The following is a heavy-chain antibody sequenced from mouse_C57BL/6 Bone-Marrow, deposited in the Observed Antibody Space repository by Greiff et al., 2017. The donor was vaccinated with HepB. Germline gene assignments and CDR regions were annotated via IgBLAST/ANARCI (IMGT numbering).Heavy chain of an antibody. J-gene: IGHJ4*01. V-gene: IGHV3-3*01. CDR2: TFYSGIT. Sequence: EVQRVESGPSLVRPSQTLSLTCTVTGFSINSDCYWIWIRQFPGNKLEYIGYTFYSGITYYNPSLESRTYITRDTSKNQFSLKLSSVTTEDTATYYCARGWGIDSNYPYYAMDYWGQGTSVTVSS. CDR1: GFSINSDCY. D-gene: IGHD2-5*01. CDR3: ARGWGIDSNYPYYAMDY.